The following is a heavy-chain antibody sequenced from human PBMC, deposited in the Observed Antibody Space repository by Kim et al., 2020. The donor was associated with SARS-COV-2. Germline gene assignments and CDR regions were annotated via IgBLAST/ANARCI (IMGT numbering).Heavy chain of an antibody. J-gene: IGHJ4*02. Sequence: RGSLRLSCAASGFSFSSYKMNWVRQAPGKGLEWVSVISSNSASIYYADSVKGRFTISRDNTKNSLYLQMNSLRVEDTAVYYCTTQLFSVAENYWGQGTLLTVSS. V-gene: IGHV3-21*01. CDR1: GFSFSSYK. D-gene: IGHD6-19*01. CDR3: TTQLFSVAENY. CDR2: ISSNSASI.